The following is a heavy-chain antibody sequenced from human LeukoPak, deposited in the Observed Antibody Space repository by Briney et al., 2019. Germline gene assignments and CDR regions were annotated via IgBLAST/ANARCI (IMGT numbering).Heavy chain of an antibody. CDR2: IKSKTDGGTT. CDR3: TTHSHCNTISCQDY. CDR1: GFTFSNNW. D-gene: IGHD2-2*01. J-gene: IGHJ4*02. V-gene: IGHV3-15*01. Sequence: PGGSLRLSCTVSGFTFSNNWMNWVRQAPGKGLEWVGRIKSKTDGGTTDYAAPVKGRFTLSRDDSKNTLFLQMNSLKTEDTAVYYCTTHSHCNTISCQDYWGQGTLVTVSS.